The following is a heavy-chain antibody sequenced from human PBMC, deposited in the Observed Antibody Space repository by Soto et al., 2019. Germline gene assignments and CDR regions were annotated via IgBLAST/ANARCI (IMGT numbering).Heavy chain of an antibody. D-gene: IGHD6-19*01. J-gene: IGHJ4*02. Sequence: SETLSLTCTVSGGSISSYYWSWIRQPPGKGLEWIGYIYYSGSTNYNPSLKSRVTISVDTSKNQFSLKLSSVTAADTAVYYCASTRYSSGWYRVYFDYWGQGXLVTVSS. V-gene: IGHV4-59*01. CDR3: ASTRYSSGWYRVYFDY. CDR2: IYYSGST. CDR1: GGSISSYY.